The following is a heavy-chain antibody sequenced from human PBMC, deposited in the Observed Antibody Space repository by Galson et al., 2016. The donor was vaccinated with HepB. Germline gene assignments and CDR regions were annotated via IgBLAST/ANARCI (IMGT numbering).Heavy chain of an antibody. J-gene: IGHJ6*02. CDR1: GNNFNIYW. CDR3: ARVFWPPHRDRYYYGMDV. V-gene: IGHV5-51*01. Sequence: QSGAEVKQPGESLKISRKTSGNNFNIYWIAWVRQMPGTGPEWMGIIYPGDSDTRYSPPFQGQVTIPADKSISTAYLQWSSLKAPDTAMFYCARVFWPPHRDRYYYGMDVWGQGTTVTVSS. CDR2: IYPGDSDT. D-gene: IGHD3-3*01.